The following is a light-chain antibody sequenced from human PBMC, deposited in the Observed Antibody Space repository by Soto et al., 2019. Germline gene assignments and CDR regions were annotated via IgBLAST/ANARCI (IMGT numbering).Light chain of an antibody. CDR2: AAS. V-gene: IGKV1D-16*01. J-gene: IGKJ4*01. CDR3: QQYNIYPRT. CDR1: QGINSW. Sequence: DVQMTQSPSSLSASVGDRVTITCRASQGINSWLAWYQQKPEKALKSLIYAASSIQTGVPSRFSGSGSGTDFTLTISNLQPEDSATYYCQQYNIYPRTFGGGTKVEIK.